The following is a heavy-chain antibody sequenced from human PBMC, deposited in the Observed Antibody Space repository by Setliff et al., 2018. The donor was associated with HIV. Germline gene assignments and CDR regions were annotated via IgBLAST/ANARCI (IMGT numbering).Heavy chain of an antibody. D-gene: IGHD3-10*01. Sequence: SETLSLTCAVYGGSFSDYYWSWIRQTPGKGLEWIGEINHSGGTNYNPSLKSRVTMSVDTSKNQFSLKLTSVTAADTAVYYCARGYEYYYGSGSLSNWFDPWGQGTLVTVSS. CDR3: ARGYEYYYGSGSLSNWFDP. CDR2: INHSGGT. J-gene: IGHJ5*02. CDR1: GGSFSDYY. V-gene: IGHV4-34*01.